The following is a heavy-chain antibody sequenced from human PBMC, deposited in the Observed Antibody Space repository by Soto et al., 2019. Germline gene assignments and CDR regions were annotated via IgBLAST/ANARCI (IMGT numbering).Heavy chain of an antibody. J-gene: IGHJ6*02. Sequence: GESLKISCNGSGYSFTDYWIGWVRQMPGKGLEWIGIISPGVSGTRYSPCFKGKITISADKSISTAYLQWSSLKASDTAMYYCARRSGSGNFFSYGMDVWGQGTTVTVSS. CDR2: ISPGVSGT. V-gene: IGHV5-51*01. CDR3: ARRSGSGNFFSYGMDV. D-gene: IGHD3-10*01. CDR1: GYSFTDYW.